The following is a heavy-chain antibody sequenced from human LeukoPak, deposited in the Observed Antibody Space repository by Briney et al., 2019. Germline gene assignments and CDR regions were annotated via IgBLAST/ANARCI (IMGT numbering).Heavy chain of an antibody. J-gene: IGHJ4*02. D-gene: IGHD4-23*01. CDR2: MKEDGGEI. CDR3: VRDRGYSTFDY. V-gene: IGHV3-7*01. Sequence: GGSLRLSCAGSGFPFSNYWMAWVRQAPGKGLEWVANMKEDGGEINYVDSVKSRFTISRDNAKNSLDLQMNSLRVDDTAVYYCVRDRGYSTFDYWGQGTLVIVSS. CDR1: GFPFSNYW.